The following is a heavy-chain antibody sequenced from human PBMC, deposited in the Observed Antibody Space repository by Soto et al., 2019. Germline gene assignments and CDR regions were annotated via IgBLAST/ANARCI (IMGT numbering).Heavy chain of an antibody. V-gene: IGHV3-7*03. J-gene: IGHJ6*02. CDR3: ARVGSDYYYYGMDV. D-gene: IGHD3-10*01. CDR1: GFTFSSYW. CDR2: IKQDGSEK. Sequence: EVQLLESGGGLVQPGGSLRLSCAASGFTFSSYWMSWVRQAPGKGLEWVANIKQDGSEKYYVDSVKGRFTISRDNAKNSLYLQMNSLRAEDTAVYYCARVGSDYYYYGMDVWGQGTTVTVSS.